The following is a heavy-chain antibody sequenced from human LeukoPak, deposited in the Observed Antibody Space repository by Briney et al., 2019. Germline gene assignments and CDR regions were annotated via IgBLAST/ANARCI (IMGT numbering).Heavy chain of an antibody. CDR2: IIPIFGTA. CDR3: ARDGAQWLVTFVFNY. J-gene: IGHJ4*02. D-gene: IGHD6-19*01. CDR1: GYSFTSYW. Sequence: KISCKGSGYSFTSYWIGWVRQAPGQGLEWMGGIIPIFGTANYAQKFQGRVTITADESTNTAYMELSSLRSDDTAVYYCARDGAQWLVTFVFNYWGQGTLVTVSS. V-gene: IGHV1-69*01.